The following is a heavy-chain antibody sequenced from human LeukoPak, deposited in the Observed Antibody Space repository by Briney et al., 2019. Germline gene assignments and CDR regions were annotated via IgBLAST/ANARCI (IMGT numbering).Heavy chain of an antibody. CDR3: AKRDFDDYFDY. CDR2: IWYDGSNK. D-gene: IGHD3-9*01. CDR1: GFTFSSYG. V-gene: IGHV3-33*06. Sequence: GRSLRLSCAASGFTFSSYGMHWVRQAPGKGLEWVAVIWYDGSNKYYADSVKGRFTISRDNSKNTLYLQMNSLRAEDTAVYYCAKRDFDDYFDYWGQGTLVTVSS. J-gene: IGHJ4*02.